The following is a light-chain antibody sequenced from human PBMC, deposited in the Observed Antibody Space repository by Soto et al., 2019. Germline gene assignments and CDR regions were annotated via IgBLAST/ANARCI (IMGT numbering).Light chain of an antibody. CDR1: QRVSSN. CDR3: QQYNNWPPA. V-gene: IGKV3-15*01. CDR2: GAS. J-gene: IGKJ1*01. Sequence: EIVMTQSPATLSVSPGERATLSCRASQRVSSNLAWYQQKPGQAPRLLIYGASTRATGIPARFSGSGSGTEFTLTISSLQSEDFAVYYCQQYNNWPPALGQGTKVEIK.